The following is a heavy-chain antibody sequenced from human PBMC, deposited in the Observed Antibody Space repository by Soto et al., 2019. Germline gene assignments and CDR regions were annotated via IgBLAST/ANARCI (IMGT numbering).Heavy chain of an antibody. Sequence: PGGSLRLSCAASGFTFSSYGMHWVRQAPGKGLEWVAVIWYDGSNKYYADSVKGRFTISRDNSKNTLYLQMNSLRAEDTAVYYCASLGSSSSRDYWGQGTLVTVSS. CDR2: IWYDGSNK. J-gene: IGHJ4*02. CDR1: GFTFSSYG. D-gene: IGHD6-6*01. CDR3: ASLGSSSSRDY. V-gene: IGHV3-33*01.